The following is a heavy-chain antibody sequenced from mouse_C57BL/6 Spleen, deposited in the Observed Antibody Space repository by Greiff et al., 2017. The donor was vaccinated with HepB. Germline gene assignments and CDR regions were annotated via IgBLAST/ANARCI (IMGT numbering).Heavy chain of an antibody. V-gene: IGHV5-9-1*02. CDR1: GFTFSSYA. J-gene: IGHJ4*01. D-gene: IGHD1-1*01. CDR3: TRDPHYYGSSYYAMDY. CDR2: ISSGGDYI. Sequence: EVNVVESGEGLVKPGGSLKLSCAASGFTFSSYAMSWVRQTPEKRLEWVAYISSGGDYIYYADTVKGRFTISRDNARNTLYLQMSSLKSEDTAMYYCTRDPHYYGSSYYAMDYWGQGTSVTVSS.